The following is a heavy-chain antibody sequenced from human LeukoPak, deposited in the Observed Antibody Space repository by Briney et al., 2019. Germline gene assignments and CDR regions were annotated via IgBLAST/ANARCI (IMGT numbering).Heavy chain of an antibody. CDR1: GFTVRDSY. Sequence: GGSLRLSCAASGFTVRDSYMSWVRQAPGKRLEWLAFIYVSGTTFYAASVKGRFTISRDNSKNTVYLQMNNLRAEDTALYYCGRHAYGGSPPLSWGQGALVTVSS. V-gene: IGHV3-53*01. J-gene: IGHJ4*02. D-gene: IGHD3-10*01. CDR3: GRHAYGGSPPLS. CDR2: IYVSGTT.